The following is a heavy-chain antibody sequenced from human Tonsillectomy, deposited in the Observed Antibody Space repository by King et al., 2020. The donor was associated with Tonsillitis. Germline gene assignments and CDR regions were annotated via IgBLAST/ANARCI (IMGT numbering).Heavy chain of an antibody. J-gene: IGHJ4*02. D-gene: IGHD4-17*01. Sequence: VQLQESGPGLVRPSQTLSLICIVSGDSLTSGGYFWSWIRQHPDKGLEWIGSIYHSGPTYHTPSLRSRLFMSVDTPKNQFSLRLTSVTAADTAVYYCARNRDYGDYVDFWGQGTLVAVSS. V-gene: IGHV4-31*03. CDR1: GDSLTSGGYF. CDR3: ARNRDYGDYVDF. CDR2: IYHSGPT.